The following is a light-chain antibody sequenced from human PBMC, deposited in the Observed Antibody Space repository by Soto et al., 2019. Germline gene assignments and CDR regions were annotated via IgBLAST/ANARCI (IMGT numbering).Light chain of an antibody. CDR1: QSVSSSY. CDR3: QQYGSSPRT. Sequence: EIVLTQSPGTLSLSPGERATLSCRASQSVSSSYLAWYQQKPGQAPRLLIYGASSRATGIPDRFSGSGSGTDSTLTISRLEPEDFAVYYYQQYGSSPRTFGQGTRLEIK. J-gene: IGKJ5*01. V-gene: IGKV3-20*01. CDR2: GAS.